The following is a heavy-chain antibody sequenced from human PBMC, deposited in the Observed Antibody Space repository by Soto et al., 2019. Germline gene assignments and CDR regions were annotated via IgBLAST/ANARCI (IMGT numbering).Heavy chain of an antibody. Sequence: VQLVQSGAEVKKPGSSVKVSCKASGGTFSSYAISWVRQAPRQGLEWMGGIIPIFGTANYAQKFQGRVTITADESTSTGYMELSRLSPEATAAYYCATTKVVAATPLPFDYWGQGTLVTVSS. J-gene: IGHJ4*02. CDR1: GGTFSSYA. CDR3: ATTKVVAATPLPFDY. V-gene: IGHV1-69*01. D-gene: IGHD2-15*01. CDR2: IIPIFGTA.